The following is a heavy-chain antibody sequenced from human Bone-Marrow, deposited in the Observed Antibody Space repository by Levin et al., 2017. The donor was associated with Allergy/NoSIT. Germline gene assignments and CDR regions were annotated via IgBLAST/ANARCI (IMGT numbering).Heavy chain of an antibody. CDR1: GGTFSSYT. CDR3: ARATVTDSRVAFDI. V-gene: IGHV1-69*02. J-gene: IGHJ3*02. CDR2: IIPILGIA. Sequence: KISCQASGGTFSSYTISWVRQAPGQGLEWIGRIIPILGIANYAQKFQGRVTITADKSTSTAYMELSSLRSEDTAVYYCARATVTDSRVAFDIWGQGTMVTVSS. D-gene: IGHD4-17*01.